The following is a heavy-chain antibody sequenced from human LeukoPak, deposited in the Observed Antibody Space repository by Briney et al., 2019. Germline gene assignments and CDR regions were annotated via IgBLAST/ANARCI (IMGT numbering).Heavy chain of an antibody. CDR3: AREMVATVADDY. CDR1: GFTFSNYA. V-gene: IGHV3-23*01. J-gene: IGHJ4*02. CDR2: ISYSGGST. Sequence: GGSLRLSCAASGFTFSNYAMSWVRQAPGKGLEWVSAISYSGGSTYYADSVKGRFTISRDNAKNSLYLQMNSLRAEDTAVYYCAREMVATVADDYWGQGTLVTVSS. D-gene: IGHD5-12*01.